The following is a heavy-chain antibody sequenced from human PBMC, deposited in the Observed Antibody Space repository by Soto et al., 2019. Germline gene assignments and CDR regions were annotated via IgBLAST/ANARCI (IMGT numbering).Heavy chain of an antibody. CDR3: ARELTMYYYDSSGAFDI. J-gene: IGHJ3*02. CDR1: GGTFSSYA. CDR2: IIPIFGTA. Sequence: SVKVSCKASGGTFSSYAISWVRQAPGQGLEWMGGIIPIFGTANYAQKFQGRVTITADESTSTAYMELSSLRSEDAAVYYCARELTMYYYDSSGAFDIWGQGTMVTVSS. D-gene: IGHD3-22*01. V-gene: IGHV1-69*13.